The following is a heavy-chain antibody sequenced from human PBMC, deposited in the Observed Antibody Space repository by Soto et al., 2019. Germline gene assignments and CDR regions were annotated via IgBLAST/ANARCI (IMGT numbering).Heavy chain of an antibody. CDR2: ITFNGSKE. J-gene: IGHJ4*02. Sequence: VQMVESGGGVVQPGGSLRLSCAGSGFAFSRFGMHWVRQAPGKGLEWVACITFNGSKEYYVDSVKGRFAISRNNSMNTLYLQMSSLGPEDTGVYYCATDTGAFAGAMRDWGRGTLVTVSS. CDR3: ATDTGAFAGAMRD. D-gene: IGHD3-16*01. V-gene: IGHV3-30*03. CDR1: GFAFSRFG.